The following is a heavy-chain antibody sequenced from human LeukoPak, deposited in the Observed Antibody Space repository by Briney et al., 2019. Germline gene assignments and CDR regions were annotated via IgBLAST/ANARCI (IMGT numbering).Heavy chain of an antibody. Sequence: GGSLRLSCAASGFTFSSYSMNWVRQAPGKGLEWVSSISSSSSYIYYADSVKGRFTISRDNAKNSLYLQMNSLRAEDTAVYYCARARITMVRGAMNYYGMDVWGQGTTVTVSS. CDR1: GFTFSSYS. CDR3: ARARITMVRGAMNYYGMDV. V-gene: IGHV3-21*01. D-gene: IGHD3-10*01. J-gene: IGHJ6*02. CDR2: ISSSSSYI.